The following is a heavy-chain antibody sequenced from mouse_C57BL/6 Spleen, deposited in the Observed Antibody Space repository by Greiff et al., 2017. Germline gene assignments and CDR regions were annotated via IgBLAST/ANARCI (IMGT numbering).Heavy chain of an antibody. D-gene: IGHD1-1*01. CDR1: GYTFTSYW. CDR3: ARSAPLYDGSSSLAY. V-gene: IGHV1-69*01. CDR2: IAPSGSYT. Sequence: QVQLQQPGAELVMPGASVKLSCKASGYTFTSYWMHWVQQRPGQGLEWIGEIAPSGSYTNYNQKFKGKSTVTVDNSASTAYMQLSSLTSEDSAVYYWARSAPLYDGSSSLAYWGQGTLVTVSA. J-gene: IGHJ3*01.